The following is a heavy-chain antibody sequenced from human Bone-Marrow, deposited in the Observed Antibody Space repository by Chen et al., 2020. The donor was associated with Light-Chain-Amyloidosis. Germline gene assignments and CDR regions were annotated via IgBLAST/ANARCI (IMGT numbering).Heavy chain of an antibody. Sequence: EVQLVESGGGLVQPGGSLRLSCATSGFNFSSFGMSWVRQAPGKGLEWVSTVSGSTVSTYYAGAVKGRFIISRDNSKRTLYLQMNSLRAGDTAVYFCTRKRGYFDFWGQGSLVTVSS. D-gene: IGHD3-3*01. CDR3: TRKRGYFDF. CDR2: VSGSTVST. J-gene: IGHJ4*02. V-gene: IGHV3-23*04. CDR1: GFNFSSFG.